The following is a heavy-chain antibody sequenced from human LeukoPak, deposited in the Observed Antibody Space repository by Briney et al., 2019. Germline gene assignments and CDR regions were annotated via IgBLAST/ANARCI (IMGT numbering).Heavy chain of an antibody. D-gene: IGHD3-22*01. V-gene: IGHV4-30-4*01. CDR3: ARGDYNDGAGYLDH. CDR1: GGSIFSGDYY. Sequence: SEALSLTCTVSGGSIFSGDYYWNWIRQPPGKGLEWIGYIYYNGITYYNPSLESRVTISVDTSKNQFSLKLSSVTAADTAVYYCARGDYNDGAGYLDHWGQGTLVPVSS. CDR2: IYYNGIT. J-gene: IGHJ5*02.